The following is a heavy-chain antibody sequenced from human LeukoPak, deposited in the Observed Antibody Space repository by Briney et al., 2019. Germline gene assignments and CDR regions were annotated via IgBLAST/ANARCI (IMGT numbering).Heavy chain of an antibody. D-gene: IGHD6-19*01. CDR2: IKQDGSET. CDR3: ARSIAMAGSLGY. CDR1: KFTFSNYW. J-gene: IGHJ4*02. Sequence: PGGSLRLSCAASKFTFSNYWMSWVRQAPGKGLEWVANIKQDGSETYYVDSVRGRFTISRDNAKNSLYLQMNSLTVEDTAVYYCARSIAMAGSLGYWGQGTLVTVSS. V-gene: IGHV3-7*01.